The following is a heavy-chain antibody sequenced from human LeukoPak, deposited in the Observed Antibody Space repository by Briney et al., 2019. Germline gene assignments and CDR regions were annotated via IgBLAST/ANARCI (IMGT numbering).Heavy chain of an antibody. CDR1: GFTVSSDY. V-gene: IGHV3-53*01. D-gene: IGHD3-10*01. CDR3: ARSNYYGSGKRYYFDY. J-gene: IGHJ4*02. Sequence: PGGSLRLSCAASGFTVSSDYMSWVRQAPGKGLEWVSIIYSGGSTFYADSVKGRFTISRDNSKNTLYLQMNSLRAEDTAVYYCARSNYYGSGKRYYFDYWGQGTLVTVSS. CDR2: IYSGGST.